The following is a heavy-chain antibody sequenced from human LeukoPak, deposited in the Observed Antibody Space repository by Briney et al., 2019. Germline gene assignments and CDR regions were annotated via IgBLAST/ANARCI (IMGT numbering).Heavy chain of an antibody. J-gene: IGHJ2*01. CDR2: TSGSSGNT. V-gene: IGHV3-23*01. CDR1: GFTFNTYA. D-gene: IGHD6-13*01. Sequence: GGSLRLSCPASGFTFNTYAMSWVRQAPGKVLEWVSATSGSSGNTYYADSVKGRFTFSRDNSKNTLYLQMNSLKAEDTAVYCARGPSSSWYPTGLDWRPKLKWYFDLWGRGTLVTVSS. CDR3: ARGPSSSWYPTGLDWRPKLKWYFDL.